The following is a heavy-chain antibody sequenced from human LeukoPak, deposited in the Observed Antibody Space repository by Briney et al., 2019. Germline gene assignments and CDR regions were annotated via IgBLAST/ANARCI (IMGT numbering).Heavy chain of an antibody. CDR2: IYPGDSDT. CDR1: GYSFSNYW. J-gene: IGHJ4*02. CDR3: TRSRSLDSTGWFSDY. D-gene: IGHD6-19*01. V-gene: IGHV5-51*01. Sequence: GESLKISCKGSGYSFSNYWIAWVRQMPGKGLEWLGIIYPGDSDTRYSPSFQGLVTISADKSISTAYLQWSSLKASDTAMYYCTRSRSLDSTGWFSDYWGQGTLVTVSS.